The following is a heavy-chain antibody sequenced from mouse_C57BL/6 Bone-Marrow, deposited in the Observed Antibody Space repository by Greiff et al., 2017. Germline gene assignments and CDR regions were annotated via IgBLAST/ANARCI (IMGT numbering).Heavy chain of an antibody. D-gene: IGHD2-3*01. CDR3: ARWDDGYYEFAY. V-gene: IGHV1-55*01. J-gene: IGHJ3*01. CDR1: GYTFTSYW. Sequence: QVQLQQPGAELVKPGASVQMSCKASGYTFTSYWITWVKQRPGQGLEWIGDIYPGSGSTNYNEKFKSKATLTVDTSSSTAYMQLSSLTSEDSAVYYCARWDDGYYEFAYWGQGTLVTVSA. CDR2: IYPGSGST.